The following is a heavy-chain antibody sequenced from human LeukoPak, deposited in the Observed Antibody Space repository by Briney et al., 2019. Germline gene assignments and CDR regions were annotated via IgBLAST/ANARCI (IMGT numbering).Heavy chain of an antibody. CDR3: ARGGGGSGYYYYYMDV. J-gene: IGHJ6*03. Sequence: GASVEVSCKASGYTFTSYGISWVRQAPGQGLEWMGWMNPNSGNTGYAQKFQGRVTITRNTSISTAYMELSSLRSEDTAVYYCARGGGGSGYYYYYMDVWGKGTTVTVSS. CDR1: GYTFTSYG. CDR2: MNPNSGNT. D-gene: IGHD2-15*01. V-gene: IGHV1-8*03.